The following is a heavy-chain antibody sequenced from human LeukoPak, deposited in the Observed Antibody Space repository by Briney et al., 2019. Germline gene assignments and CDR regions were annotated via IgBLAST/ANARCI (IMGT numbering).Heavy chain of an antibody. J-gene: IGHJ4*02. V-gene: IGHV3-9*03. Sequence: PGRSLRLSCAASGFTFDDYAMHWVRQAPGKGLEWVSGISWNSGSIGYADSVKGRFTISRDNAKNSLYLQMNSLRAEDMALSYCAKDVGSSGWYYFDYWGQGTLVTVSS. CDR1: GFTFDDYA. CDR3: AKDVGSSGWYYFDY. CDR2: ISWNSGSI. D-gene: IGHD6-19*01.